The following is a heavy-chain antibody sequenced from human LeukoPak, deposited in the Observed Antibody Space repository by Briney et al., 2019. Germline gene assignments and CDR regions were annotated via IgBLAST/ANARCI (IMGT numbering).Heavy chain of an antibody. CDR2: IKQDGSEK. V-gene: IGHV3-7*01. Sequence: PGGSLRLSCAASGFTFSSYWMSWVRQAPGKGLEWVANIKQDGSEKYYVESVKGRFTISRDNAKNSLFLQMNSLRAEDTAVYYCAREGYSSSSPHRYNWFDPWGQGTLVTVSS. CDR3: AREGYSSSSPHRYNWFDP. J-gene: IGHJ5*02. D-gene: IGHD6-6*01. CDR1: GFTFSSYW.